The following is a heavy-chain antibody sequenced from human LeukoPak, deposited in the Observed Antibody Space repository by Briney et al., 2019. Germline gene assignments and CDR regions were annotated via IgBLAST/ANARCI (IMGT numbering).Heavy chain of an antibody. Sequence: PGGSLRLSCAASGFTFSSYAMSWVRQAPGKGLEWVSGLNWNGGSTGYADSVKGRFTISRDNAKNSLHLQMNSLRAEDTALYYCARNYYDSSGYYLLLPDYWGQGTLVTVSS. CDR1: GFTFSSYA. CDR2: LNWNGGST. CDR3: ARNYYDSSGYYLLLPDY. J-gene: IGHJ4*02. D-gene: IGHD3-22*01. V-gene: IGHV3-20*04.